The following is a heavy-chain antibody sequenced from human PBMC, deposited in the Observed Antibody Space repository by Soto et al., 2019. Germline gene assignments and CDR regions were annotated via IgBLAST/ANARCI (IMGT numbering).Heavy chain of an antibody. CDR1: GFTFSSYW. J-gene: IGHJ4*02. V-gene: IGHV3-74*01. CDR2: INSDGSTT. Sequence: GGSLRLSCAASGFTFSSYWMHWVRQAPGKGLVWVSRINSDGSTTSYADSVKGRFTISRDNSKNTLYLQMNSLKTEDTAVYYCTRFPRGYSYVDCWGQGTLVTVSS. CDR3: TRFPRGYSYVDC. D-gene: IGHD5-18*01.